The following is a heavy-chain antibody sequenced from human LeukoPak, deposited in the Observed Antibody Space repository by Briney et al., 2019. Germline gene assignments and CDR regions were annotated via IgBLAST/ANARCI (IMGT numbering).Heavy chain of an antibody. J-gene: IGHJ4*02. Sequence: PGGSLRLSCAASGFTFSSYAMSWVRQAPGKGLEYVSAISSNGGTTYYADSVKGRFTISRDNSKSTLYLQMSSLRAEDTAVYYCARGGSSGPYYFDYWGQGTLVTVSS. V-gene: IGHV3-64D*09. CDR1: GFTFSSYA. D-gene: IGHD3-22*01. CDR3: ARGGSSGPYYFDY. CDR2: ISSNGGTT.